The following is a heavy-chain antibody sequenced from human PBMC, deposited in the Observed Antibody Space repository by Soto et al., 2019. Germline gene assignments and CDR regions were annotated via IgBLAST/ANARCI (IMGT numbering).Heavy chain of an antibody. D-gene: IGHD2-2*01. V-gene: IGHV3-23*01. CDR1: GFPFTTYP. J-gene: IGHJ4*02. CDR3: AKGVSQPKEYYFDD. Sequence: EVQLLESGGGLVQPGGSLRLSCAASGFPFTTYPLAWIPQAPGRGWKWVSGTSGSGGSTYYADSVKGRFTISRDNSKSTLYLQMNSLRAEDTAVYYCAKGVSQPKEYYFDDWGQGTLVTVSS. CDR2: TSGSGGST.